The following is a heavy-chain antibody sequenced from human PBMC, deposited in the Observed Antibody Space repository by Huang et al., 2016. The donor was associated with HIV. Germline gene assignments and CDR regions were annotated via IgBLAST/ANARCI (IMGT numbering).Heavy chain of an antibody. CDR3: ARARGFLYDSTGYYSRYYFDS. Sequence: QVQLVQSGAEVKKPGASVKVSCKASGFNFNNYDFNWVRQASGQGLEWMGWMNPKSGNTGYGQKFQGRVTITRNTSITTAYMELRGLRSEDTAVYYCARARGFLYDSTGYYSRYYFDSWGQGTLVTISS. V-gene: IGHV1-8*03. J-gene: IGHJ4*02. CDR1: GFNFNNYD. CDR2: MNPKSGNT. D-gene: IGHD3-22*01.